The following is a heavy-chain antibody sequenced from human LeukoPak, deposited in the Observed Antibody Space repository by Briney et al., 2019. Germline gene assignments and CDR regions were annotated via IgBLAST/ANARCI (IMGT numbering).Heavy chain of an antibody. Sequence: ASVKVSCKASGYTFTSYDINWVRQATGQGLEWMGWMNPNSGNTGYAQKFQGRVTMTRNTSISTAYMELSSLRSEDTAVYYCARVTSTSGDYVLDYWGQGTLVTVSS. CDR1: GYTFTSYD. CDR3: ARVTSTSGDYVLDY. D-gene: IGHD4-17*01. V-gene: IGHV1-8*01. CDR2: MNPNSGNT. J-gene: IGHJ4*02.